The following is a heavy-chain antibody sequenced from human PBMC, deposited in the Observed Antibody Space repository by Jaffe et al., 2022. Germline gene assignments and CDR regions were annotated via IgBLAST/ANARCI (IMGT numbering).Heavy chain of an antibody. D-gene: IGHD1-26*01. J-gene: IGHJ4*02. CDR3: ARGNSGSYYREAGY. V-gene: IGHV1-69*02. CDR2: IIPILGIA. Sequence: QVQLVQSGAEVKKPGSSVKVSCKASGGTFSSYTISWVRQAPGQGLEWMGRIIPILGIANYAQKFQGRVTITADKSTSTAYMELSSLRSEDTAVYYCARGNSGSYYREAGYWGQGTLVTVSS. CDR1: GGTFSSYT.